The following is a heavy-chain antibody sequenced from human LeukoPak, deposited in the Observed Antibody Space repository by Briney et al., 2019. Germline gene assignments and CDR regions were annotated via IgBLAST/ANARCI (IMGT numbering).Heavy chain of an antibody. J-gene: IGHJ4*02. Sequence: PSETLSLTCTVSGGSISSGGYYWSWIRQHPGKGLEWIGYIYYSGSTYYNPSLKSRVTISVDTPKNQFSLKLSSVTAADTAVYYCARAFYPLTYYYDSSGYYPPDYWGQGTLVTVSS. CDR1: GGSISSGGYY. V-gene: IGHV4-31*03. D-gene: IGHD3-22*01. CDR3: ARAFYPLTYYYDSSGYYPPDY. CDR2: IYYSGST.